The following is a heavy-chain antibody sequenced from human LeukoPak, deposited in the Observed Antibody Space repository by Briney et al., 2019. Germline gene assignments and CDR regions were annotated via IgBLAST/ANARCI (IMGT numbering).Heavy chain of an antibody. J-gene: IGHJ4*02. Sequence: PGGPLRLSCAASGFTFDDYAMHWARQAPGKGLQWVSSINWNSDSIGYADSVKGRFTISRDNAKNSLYLQMDSLRPEDTAFYYRAKANSGSYYGDFDYWGQGTLVTVPS. CDR1: GFTFDDYA. CDR2: INWNSDSI. V-gene: IGHV3-9*01. D-gene: IGHD1-26*01. CDR3: AKANSGSYYGDFDY.